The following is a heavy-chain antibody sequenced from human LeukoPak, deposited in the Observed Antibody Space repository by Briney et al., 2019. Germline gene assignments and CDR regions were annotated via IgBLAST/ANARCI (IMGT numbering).Heavy chain of an antibody. J-gene: IGHJ3*02. CDR2: IKSKTDGGTT. Sequence: PGGSLRLSCAASGFTFSNAWMSWVRQAPGKGLEWVGRIKSKTDGGTTDYAAPVKGRFTISRDDSKNTLYLQMNSLKTEDTAVYYCTTDGGREVAGSSWYGSAFDIWGQGTMVTVSS. V-gene: IGHV3-15*01. D-gene: IGHD6-13*01. CDR1: GFTFSNAW. CDR3: TTDGGREVAGSSWYGSAFDI.